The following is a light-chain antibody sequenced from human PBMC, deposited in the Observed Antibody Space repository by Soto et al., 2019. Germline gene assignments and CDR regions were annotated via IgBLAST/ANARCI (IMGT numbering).Light chain of an antibody. CDR2: SSN. Sequence: QSVLTQPPSASGTPGQRVTISCSGSHSNIGRNSVNWYRQLPGTAPKLLIFSSNQRPSGVPDRFSASSSRSGTSSSLAIAGLRSDDEAYYFCAAWDDSLNGRVFGGGTKLTVL. J-gene: IGLJ2*01. V-gene: IGLV1-44*01. CDR1: HSNIGRNS. CDR3: AAWDDSLNGRV.